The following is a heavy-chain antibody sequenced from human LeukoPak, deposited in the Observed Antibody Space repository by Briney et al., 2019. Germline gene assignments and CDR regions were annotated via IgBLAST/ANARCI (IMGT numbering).Heavy chain of an antibody. CDR1: GGSITNYY. V-gene: IGHV4-4*07. J-gene: IGHJ6*02. CDR3: AKGCSSTSCWLRMDV. Sequence: SETLSLTCTVSGGSITNYYWSWIRQPAGKGLEWIGRIYTSGSTSYNPSLKSRVTMSIDTSKNQFSLKLSSVTAADTAVYYCAKGCSSTSCWLRMDVWGQGTTVTVSS. CDR2: IYTSGST. D-gene: IGHD2-2*01.